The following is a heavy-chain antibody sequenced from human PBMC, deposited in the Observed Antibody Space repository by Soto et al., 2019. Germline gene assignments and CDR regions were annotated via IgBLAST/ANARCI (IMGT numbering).Heavy chain of an antibody. CDR1: GFTFSSYA. V-gene: IGHV3-30*18. J-gene: IGHJ5*02. CDR3: AKDLYYYDFSLDDS. D-gene: IGHD3-16*01. CDR2: VSYDGSIE. Sequence: GGSLRLSCTASGFTFSSYAMHWVRQAPGRGLEWVAVVSYDGSIENYVDSVRGRFTISRDNSKNTVFLQMNSLRVEDTAVYYCAKDLYYYDFSLDDSWGQGTLVTVSS.